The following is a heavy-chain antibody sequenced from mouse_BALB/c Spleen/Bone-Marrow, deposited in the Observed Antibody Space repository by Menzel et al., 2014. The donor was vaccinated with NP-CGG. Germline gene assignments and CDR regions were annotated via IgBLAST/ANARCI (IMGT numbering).Heavy chain of an antibody. V-gene: IGHV1S81*02. CDR2: INPSNGRT. CDR1: GYTFTSYW. Sequence: VQLQQSGDELVKPGALVKLSCKASGYTFTSYWMHWVKQRPGQGLEWIGEINPSNGRTNYNEKFKNKSTLTVDKSTSTAYMQLSSLTSEDSAVYYCARCYYGNYFDYWGQGTTLTVSS. CDR3: ARCYYGNYFDY. J-gene: IGHJ2*01. D-gene: IGHD2-1*01.